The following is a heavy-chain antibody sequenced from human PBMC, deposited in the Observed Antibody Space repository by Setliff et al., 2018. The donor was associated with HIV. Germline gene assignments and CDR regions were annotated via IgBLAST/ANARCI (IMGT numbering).Heavy chain of an antibody. CDR2: ISHSGTTI. CDR3: ASVAYSGYTYGYYADAFDI. CDR1: GFSFGSYT. V-gene: IGHV3-48*01. J-gene: IGHJ3*02. D-gene: IGHD5-18*01. Sequence: GGSLRLSCAASGFSFGSYTMNWVRQAPGKGLEWISLISHSGTTIFYADSVKGRFIVSRDNAENSLYLNINSLRVEDTALYYCASVAYSGYTYGYYADAFDIWGQGTMVTVSS.